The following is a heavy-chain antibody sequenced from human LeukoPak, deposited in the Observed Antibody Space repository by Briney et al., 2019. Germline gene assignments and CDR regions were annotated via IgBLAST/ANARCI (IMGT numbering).Heavy chain of an antibody. CDR3: ARDRRRDLLHAFDI. V-gene: IGHV4-59*01. CDR1: AGTISIYY. J-gene: IGHJ3*02. D-gene: IGHD1-26*01. CDR2: IDYSGST. Sequence: PSETLSLTCTVSAGTISIYYWSWIRQPPGKGLEWIAYIDYSGSTNYNPSLKSRVTISVDASKNQFSLKLSSVTAADAAVYYCARDRRRDLLHAFDIWGQGTMVTVSS.